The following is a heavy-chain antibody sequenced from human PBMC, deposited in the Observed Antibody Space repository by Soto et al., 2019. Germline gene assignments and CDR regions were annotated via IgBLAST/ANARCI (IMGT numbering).Heavy chain of an antibody. D-gene: IGHD3-22*01. Sequence: SETLYLTCTVSGGSISSYYWSWIRQPPGKGLEWIGYIYYSGSTYYNPSLKSRVIISVDTSKKQFYLKLSSVTAADTAVYYCARERFYYDGTGYYYEWFDPWGQGTLVTVSS. CDR3: ARERFYYDGTGYYYEWFDP. CDR1: GGSISSYY. V-gene: IGHV4-30-4*08. J-gene: IGHJ5*02. CDR2: IYYSGST.